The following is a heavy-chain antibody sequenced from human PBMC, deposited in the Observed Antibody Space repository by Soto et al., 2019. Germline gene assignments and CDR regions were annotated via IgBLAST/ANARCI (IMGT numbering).Heavy chain of an antibody. CDR2: ISAYNGNT. CDR1: GYTFTSYG. CDR3: AREDYSSSDNWFDP. D-gene: IGHD6-6*01. J-gene: IGHJ5*02. Sequence: ASVKVSCKASGYTFTSYGISWVRQAPGQGLEWMGRISAYNGNTNYAQKLQGRVTMTTDTSTSTAYMELRSLRSDDTAVYYCAREDYSSSDNWFDPWGQGTLVTVSS. V-gene: IGHV1-18*04.